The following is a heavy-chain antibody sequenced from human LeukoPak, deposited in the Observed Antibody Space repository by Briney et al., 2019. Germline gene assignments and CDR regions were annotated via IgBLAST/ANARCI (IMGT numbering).Heavy chain of an antibody. CDR2: IKQDGSEK. D-gene: IGHD4-17*01. V-gene: IGHV3-7*03. CDR1: GFTFSSYW. Sequence: GGSLRLSCAASGFTFSSYWMSWVRQAPGKGLEWVANIKQDGSEKYYVDSVKGRFTISRDNAKNSLYLQMNSLRAEDTAVYYCAKVRTDYGVGFDYWGQGTLVTVSS. J-gene: IGHJ4*02. CDR3: AKVRTDYGVGFDY.